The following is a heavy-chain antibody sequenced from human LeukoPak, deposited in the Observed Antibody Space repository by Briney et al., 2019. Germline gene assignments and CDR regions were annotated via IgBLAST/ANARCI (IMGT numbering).Heavy chain of an antibody. CDR1: GYTFTGYY. Sequence: ASVKVSCKASGYTFTGYYMHWVRQAPGQGLEWMGWINPNSGGTNYAQNFQGRVTMTRDTSISTAYMELSRLTSDGTAVYYCAREGYSYGFWYFDYWGQGTPVTVSS. CDR3: AREGYSYGFWYFDY. CDR2: INPNSGGT. D-gene: IGHD5-18*01. V-gene: IGHV1-2*02. J-gene: IGHJ4*02.